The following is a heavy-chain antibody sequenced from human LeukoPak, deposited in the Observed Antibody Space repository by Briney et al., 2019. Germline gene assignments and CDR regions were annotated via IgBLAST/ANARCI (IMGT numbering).Heavy chain of an antibody. V-gene: IGHV3-23*01. Sequence: GGSLRLSCAASGFTFSSYAMSWVRQAPGKGLEWVSSISGSGGSTYYADSVKGRFTISRDNSKNTLYLQMNSMRAEDTAVYYCAKNVGRIVGATDYWGQGTLVTVSS. D-gene: IGHD1-26*01. CDR3: AKNVGRIVGATDY. J-gene: IGHJ4*02. CDR2: ISGSGGST. CDR1: GFTFSSYA.